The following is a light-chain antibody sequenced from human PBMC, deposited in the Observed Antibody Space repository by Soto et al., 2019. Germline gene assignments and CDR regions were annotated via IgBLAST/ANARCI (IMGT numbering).Light chain of an antibody. CDR3: QHYGDSVWT. J-gene: IGKJ1*01. CDR1: QSVNSGF. V-gene: IGKV3-20*01. CDR2: GIS. Sequence: EIVLTQSPGTLSLSPGEGATLSCRTSQSVNSGFLAWYQKKPGQAPRLLLYGISSRAIGIPDRFSGSGSGTDVTLTINRLEPDDFAVYYCQHYGDSVWTFGQGTKVEI.